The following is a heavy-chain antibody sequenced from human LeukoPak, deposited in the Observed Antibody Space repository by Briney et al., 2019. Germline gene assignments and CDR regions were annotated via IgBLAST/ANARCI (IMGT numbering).Heavy chain of an antibody. D-gene: IGHD5-18*01. V-gene: IGHV1-18*04. CDR3: ARAYTAMVSFDY. J-gene: IGHJ4*02. Sequence: ASVKVSCKASGYTFTSYGISWVRQAPGQGLEWMGWISAYNGNTNYAQKLQGRVTMTTDTSTSTAYVELRSLRSDDTAVYYCARAYTAMVSFDYWGQGTLVTVSS. CDR1: GYTFTSYG. CDR2: ISAYNGNT.